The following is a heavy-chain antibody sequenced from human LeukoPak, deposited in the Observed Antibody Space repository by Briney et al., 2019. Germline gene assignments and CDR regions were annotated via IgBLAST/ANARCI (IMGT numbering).Heavy chain of an antibody. D-gene: IGHD3-16*01. CDR2: VNHSGST. CDR1: GGSFSGYS. V-gene: IGHV4-34*01. CDR3: AGGVWSYEYVPFDP. Sequence: SETLSLTCGVYGGSFSGYSWSWIRQPPGKGLEWIGEVNHSGSTNYNQSLKSRVTISVDTSENHFSLKLSSVTAADTAVYYCAGGVWSYEYVPFDPWGQGTLVTVSS. J-gene: IGHJ5*02.